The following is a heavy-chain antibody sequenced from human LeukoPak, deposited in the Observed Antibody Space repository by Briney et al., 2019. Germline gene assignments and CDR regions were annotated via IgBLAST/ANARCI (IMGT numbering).Heavy chain of an antibody. CDR1: GYTFTSYG. D-gene: IGHD3-22*01. V-gene: IGHV1-18*01. CDR3: ARVPPAGGYLIAYYFDY. Sequence: VASVKVSCKASGYTFTSYGISWVRQAPGQGLEWMGWISACNGNTNYAQKLQGRVTMTTDTSTSTAYMELRSLRSDDTAVYYCARVPPAGGYLIAYYFDYWGQGTLVTVSS. CDR2: ISACNGNT. J-gene: IGHJ4*02.